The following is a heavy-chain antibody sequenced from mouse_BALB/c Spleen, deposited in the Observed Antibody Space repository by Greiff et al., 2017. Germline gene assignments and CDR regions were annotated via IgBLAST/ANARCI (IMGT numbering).Heavy chain of an antibody. D-gene: IGHD2-14*01. V-gene: IGHV3-6*02. CDR2: ISYDGSN. J-gene: IGHJ2*01. CDR1: GYSITSGYY. Sequence: VQLQESGPGLVKPSQSLSLTCSVTGYSITSGYYWNWIRQFPGNKLEWMGYISYDGSNNYNPSLKNRISITRDTSKNQFFLKLNSVTTEDTATYYCARYYRYDGGFDYWGQGTTLTVSS. CDR3: ARYYRYDGGFDY.